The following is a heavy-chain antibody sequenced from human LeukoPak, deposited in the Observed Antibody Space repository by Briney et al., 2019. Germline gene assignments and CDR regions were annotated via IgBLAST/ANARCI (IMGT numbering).Heavy chain of an antibody. CDR2: IYPGDSDT. D-gene: IGHD6-19*01. Sequence: GESLKISCKVFGYSFTSYWIGWVRKRPGKGLEWMGIIYPGDSDTRYSPSFQGQVTTSADKSISTAYLQWSSLKASDTAMYYCAGLAVAGTNAFDIWGQGTMVTVSS. J-gene: IGHJ3*02. CDR1: GYSFTSYW. V-gene: IGHV5-51*01. CDR3: AGLAVAGTNAFDI.